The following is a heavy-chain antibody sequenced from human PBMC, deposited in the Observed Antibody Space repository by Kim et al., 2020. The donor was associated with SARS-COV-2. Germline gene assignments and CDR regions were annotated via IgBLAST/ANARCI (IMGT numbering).Heavy chain of an antibody. V-gene: IGHV3-15*01. J-gene: IGHJ4*02. CDR3: TTDSNMSGSPQTTPLDD. Sequence: GGSLRLSCAASGFTFSNAWMSWVRQAPGKGLEWVGRIKSKTDGGTTDYAAPVKGRFTISRDDSKNTLYLQMNSLKTEDTAVYYCTTDSNMSGSPQTTPLDDWGQGTLVTVSS. CDR1: GFTFSNAW. CDR2: IKSKTDGGTT. D-gene: IGHD2-15*01.